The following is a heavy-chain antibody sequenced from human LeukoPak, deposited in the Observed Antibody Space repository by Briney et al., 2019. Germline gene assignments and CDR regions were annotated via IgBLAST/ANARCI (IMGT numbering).Heavy chain of an antibody. V-gene: IGHV1-3*01. D-gene: IGHD6-19*01. CDR2: INAGNGNT. CDR1: GYTFTSYA. J-gene: IGHJ4*02. CDR3: ARGDSSGWFNDY. Sequence: ASVKVSCKASGYTFTSYAMHWVRQAPGQRLEWMGWINAGNGNTKYSQKFQGRVTITRDTSASTAYMELRSLRSDDTAVYYCARGDSSGWFNDYWGQGTLVTVSS.